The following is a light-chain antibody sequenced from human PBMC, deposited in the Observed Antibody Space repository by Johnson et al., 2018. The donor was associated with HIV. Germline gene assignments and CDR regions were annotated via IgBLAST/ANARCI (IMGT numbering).Light chain of an antibody. Sequence: QSVLTQPPSVSAAPGQKVTISCSGSSSNIGNNYVSWYQQLPGTAPKHLIYENNKRPSGIPDRFSGSKSGPSATLGITGLQTGDEADYYCGTWDNSLSTGAVFGTGTKVTVL. CDR3: GTWDNSLSTGAV. CDR1: SSNIGNNY. J-gene: IGLJ1*01. V-gene: IGLV1-51*02. CDR2: ENN.